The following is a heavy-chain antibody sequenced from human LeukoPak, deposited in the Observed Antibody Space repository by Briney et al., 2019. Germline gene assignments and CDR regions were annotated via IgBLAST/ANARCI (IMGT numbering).Heavy chain of an antibody. Sequence: GASVKVSCKASGYTFTGYYMHWVRQAPGQGLEWMGWINPNSGGTNYAQKLQGRVTMTTDTSTSTAYMELRSLRSDDTAVYYCARDRPYTIFGVVIDVRPHDYWGQGTLVTVSS. CDR3: ARDRPYTIFGVVIDVRPHDY. CDR1: GYTFTGYY. D-gene: IGHD3-3*01. CDR2: INPNSGGT. J-gene: IGHJ4*02. V-gene: IGHV1-2*02.